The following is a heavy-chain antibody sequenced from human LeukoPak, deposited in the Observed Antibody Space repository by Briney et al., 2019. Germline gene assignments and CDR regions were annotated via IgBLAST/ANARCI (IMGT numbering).Heavy chain of an antibody. CDR1: GFTFSSYW. V-gene: IGHV3-74*01. CDR3: ASFPPYYYGSGSYYYYMDV. D-gene: IGHD3-10*01. CDR2: INSDGSST. Sequence: PGGSLRLSXAASGFTFSSYWMHWVRQAPGKGLVWVSRINSDGSSTSYADSVKGRFTISRDNAKNTLYLQMNSLGAEDTAVYYCASFPPYYYGSGSYYYYMDVWGKGTTVTVSS. J-gene: IGHJ6*03.